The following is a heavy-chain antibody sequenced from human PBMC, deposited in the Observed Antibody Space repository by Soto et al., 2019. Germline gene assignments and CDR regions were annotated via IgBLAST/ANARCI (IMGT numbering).Heavy chain of an antibody. CDR2: ISYSVST. J-gene: IGHJ4*02. CDR1: GDSVSSASYS. CDR3: ARGRYSSGWFDF. V-gene: IGHV4-61*01. D-gene: IGHD6-19*01. Sequence: PSETLSLTCTVSGDSVSSASYSCDWIRQPPGQGLEWIGYISYSVSTDYNPTLKSRVTISVDTSKNQFSLKLSSVTAADTAVYYCARGRYSSGWFDFLGQGTLVTVSS.